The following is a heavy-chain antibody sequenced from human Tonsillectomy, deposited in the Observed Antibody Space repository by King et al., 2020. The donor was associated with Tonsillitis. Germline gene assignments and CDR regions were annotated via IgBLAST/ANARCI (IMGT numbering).Heavy chain of an antibody. V-gene: IGHV3-23*04. CDR3: AKAHTSGWFGYFQH. D-gene: IGHD6-19*01. CDR2: TSDSGGAT. J-gene: IGHJ1*01. CDR1: GFTFSSYA. Sequence: VQLVESGGGLAQPGGSLRLSCAASGFTFSSYAMSWVRQAPGKGLEWVSSTSDSGGATYYADSVKGRFTISRDNSKNTLYLQLNSLTADDTAVYYCAKAHTSGWFGYFQHWGQGTLVTVSS.